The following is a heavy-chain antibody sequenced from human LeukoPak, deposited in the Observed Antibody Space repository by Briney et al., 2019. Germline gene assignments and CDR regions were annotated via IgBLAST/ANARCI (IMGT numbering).Heavy chain of an antibody. CDR3: ARDVSFDY. CDR1: GFTFNNYA. J-gene: IGHJ4*02. Sequence: GGSLRLSCAGSGFTFNNYAMSWVRQAPGKGLGWVSVIYSGGSTYYADFVKGRFTIPRDNSKNTLYLQMNSLRAEDTAVYYCARDVSFDYWGQGTLVTVSS. CDR2: IYSGGST. V-gene: IGHV3-53*01.